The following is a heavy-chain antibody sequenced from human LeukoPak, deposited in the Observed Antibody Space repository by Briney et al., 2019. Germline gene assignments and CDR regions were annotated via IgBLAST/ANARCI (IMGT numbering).Heavy chain of an antibody. J-gene: IGHJ4*02. CDR3: ATDVGGD. CDR2: IWYDGSNK. Sequence: GGSLRLSCAASGFTFSSYGMHWVRQAPGKGLEWVAVIWYDGSNKYYADSVKGRFTISRDNARNSLYLQMNSLRADDTALYYCATDVGGDWGQGTLVTVSS. D-gene: IGHD3-3*01. CDR1: GFTFSSYG. V-gene: IGHV3-33*03.